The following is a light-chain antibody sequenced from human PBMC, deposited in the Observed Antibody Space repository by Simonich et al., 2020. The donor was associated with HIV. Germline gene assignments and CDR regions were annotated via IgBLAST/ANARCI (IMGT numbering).Light chain of an antibody. Sequence: AIRMTQSPSSLSASTGDRVTITCRASQGISSYLAWYQQRPGKAPKLLMYAASSLQSGVPSRFSGSGAGTKCTLTISSLQPEDFATYYCQQAITFPRTFGQGTRVDVK. CDR1: QGISSY. V-gene: IGKV1-8*01. CDR2: AAS. J-gene: IGKJ1*01. CDR3: QQAITFPRT.